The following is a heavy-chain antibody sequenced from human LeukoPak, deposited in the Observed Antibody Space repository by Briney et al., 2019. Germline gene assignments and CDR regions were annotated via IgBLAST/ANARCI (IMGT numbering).Heavy chain of an antibody. V-gene: IGHV3-33*01. D-gene: IGHD6-19*01. Sequence: PGGSLRLSCAASGFTFSSYGMHWVRQAPGKGLEWVAVIWYDGSNKYYADSVKGRFTISRDNSKNTLYLQMNSLRAEDTAVYYCARDSVRRQWLALSQPGSPYYYGMDVWGQGTTVTVSS. CDR3: ARDSVRRQWLALSQPGSPYYYGMDV. CDR2: IWYDGSNK. CDR1: GFTFSSYG. J-gene: IGHJ6*02.